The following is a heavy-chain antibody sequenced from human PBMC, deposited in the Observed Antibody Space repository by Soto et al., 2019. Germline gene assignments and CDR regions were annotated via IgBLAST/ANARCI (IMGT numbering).Heavy chain of an antibody. CDR2: ISDHGKNK. Sequence: VQLVESGGGVVQPGRSLRLSCAASGFTFSDYAMQWVRQAPGKGLEWVTTISDHGKNKYYADSVKGRFTISRDNSVDTLCLQMKNLRADDTAVYYCATYYYDASGYWGQLDYWGQGTLVTVSS. D-gene: IGHD3-22*01. CDR1: GFTFSDYA. V-gene: IGHV3-30*04. J-gene: IGHJ4*02. CDR3: ATYYYDASGYWGQLDY.